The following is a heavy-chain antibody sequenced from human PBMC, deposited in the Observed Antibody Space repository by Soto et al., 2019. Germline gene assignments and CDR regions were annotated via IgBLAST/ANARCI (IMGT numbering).Heavy chain of an antibody. CDR1: GFAFSRYA. CDR3: ARPRMTTTTRYHGMDV. D-gene: IGHD4-17*01. CDR2: ISFDGSNK. V-gene: IGHV3-30-3*01. Sequence: GGSLRLSCSASGFAFSRYARHWVRQAPGEGLDWVAVISFDGSNKYYADSVRGRFTISRDNSNNMLYLQMDSLRPEDTAVYFCARPRMTTTTRYHGMDVWGRGTTVTVSS. J-gene: IGHJ6*02.